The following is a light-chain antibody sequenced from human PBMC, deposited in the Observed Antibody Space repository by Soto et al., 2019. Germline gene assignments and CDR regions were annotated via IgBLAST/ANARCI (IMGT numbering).Light chain of an antibody. V-gene: IGKV2-28*01. Sequence: DIVMTQSPLSLPVTPGEPASISCRSSQSLLHSNGYNYLDWYLQKPGQSPQLLTYLPSNWSSGFNDRFCGSGSCSDCTLKITKLDAEDVGAYYCIQVLQTPRTLGQGTNLEIK. J-gene: IGKJ2*02. CDR2: LPS. CDR1: QSLLHSNGYNY. CDR3: IQVLQTPRT.